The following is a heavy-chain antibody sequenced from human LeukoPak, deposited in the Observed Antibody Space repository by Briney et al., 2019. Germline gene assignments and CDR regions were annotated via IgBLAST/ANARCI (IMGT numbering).Heavy chain of an antibody. CDR1: GFTFSSYA. D-gene: IGHD2-2*01. Sequence: GGSLRLSCAASGFTFSSYAVHWVRQAPGKGLEWVAVISYDGSNKYYADSVKGRFTISRDNSKNTLYLQMNSLRAEDTAVYYCARDRSSNEYYFDYWGQGTLVTVSS. CDR2: ISYDGSNK. V-gene: IGHV3-30-3*01. J-gene: IGHJ4*02. CDR3: ARDRSSNEYYFDY.